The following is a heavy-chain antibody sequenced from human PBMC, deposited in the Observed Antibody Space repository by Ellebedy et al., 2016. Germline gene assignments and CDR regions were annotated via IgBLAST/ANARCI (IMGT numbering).Heavy chain of an antibody. CDR1: GGSVRSDNW. CDR2: VFQSGST. V-gene: IGHV4-4*02. CDR3: SCYTHDSGDWALNY. Sequence: SETLSLXCAVSGGSVRSDNWWTWVRQSPGKGLEWIGEVFQSGSTNYNPSFKSRVDISVDRAKNQFSLQLTSVTAADTAVYFCSCYTHDSGDWALNYWGRGTLVTVSS. J-gene: IGHJ4*02. D-gene: IGHD2-21*02.